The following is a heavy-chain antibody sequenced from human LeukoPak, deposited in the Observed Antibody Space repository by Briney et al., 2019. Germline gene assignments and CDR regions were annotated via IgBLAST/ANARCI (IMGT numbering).Heavy chain of an antibody. Sequence: GGSLRLSCAASGFTFSTYTMNWVRQAPGKGLEWVSSISSSSTYIYYADPVKGRFTISRDNAKNSLYLQMNSLRAEDTAVYYCARDEVYGEQYYFDYWGQGTLVTVSS. CDR3: ARDEVYGEQYYFDY. V-gene: IGHV3-21*01. CDR1: GFTFSTYT. J-gene: IGHJ4*02. CDR2: ISSSSTYI. D-gene: IGHD4/OR15-4a*01.